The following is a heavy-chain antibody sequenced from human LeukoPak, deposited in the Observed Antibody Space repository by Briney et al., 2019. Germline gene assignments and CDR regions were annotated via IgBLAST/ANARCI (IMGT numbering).Heavy chain of an antibody. J-gene: IGHJ4*02. V-gene: IGHV3-74*01. D-gene: IGHD3-10*01. Sequence: GGSLRLSCAASGFVISGYWMDWVRQVPGKGLMWVARVSADESNKDYADSVMGRFTISRDNVKNTVFLQMSSLRADDAAVYYCARERRYSYSNELDCWGQGTLVTVSS. CDR2: VSADESNK. CDR1: GFVISGYW. CDR3: ARERRYSYSNELDC.